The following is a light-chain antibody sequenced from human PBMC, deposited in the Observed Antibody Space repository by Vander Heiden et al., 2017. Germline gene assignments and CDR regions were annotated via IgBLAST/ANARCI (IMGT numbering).Light chain of an antibody. V-gene: IGKV2-28*01. J-gene: IGKJ2*01. Sequence: DIVLTQSPLSLPVTPGEPASISCRSSQSLLHSNGKTYLDWYLQKPVQSPQLLIYLSSSRASGVPDRFSGSESGTDFTLRISRVEAEDVGVYYCRQSLQTPYTFGQGTKLEIK. CDR1: QSLLHSNGKTY. CDR2: LSS. CDR3: RQSLQTPYT.